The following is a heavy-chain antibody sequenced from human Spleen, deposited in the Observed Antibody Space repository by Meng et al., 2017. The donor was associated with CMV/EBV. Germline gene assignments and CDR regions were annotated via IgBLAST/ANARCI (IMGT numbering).Heavy chain of an antibody. D-gene: IGHD3/OR15-3a*01. Sequence: SVKVSCKASGYIFTNYYVHWVRQAPGQGFEWMGWVNPNSGGTNYAQKFQGRVTMTWDTSLTTAYMELNRLRFDDTAVYYCARTGQDYWGQGTLVTVSS. CDR3: ARTGQDY. J-gene: IGHJ4*02. CDR2: VNPNSGGT. CDR1: GYIFTNYY. V-gene: IGHV1-2*02.